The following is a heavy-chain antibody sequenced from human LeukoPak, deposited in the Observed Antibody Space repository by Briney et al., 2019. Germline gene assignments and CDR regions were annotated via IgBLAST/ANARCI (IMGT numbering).Heavy chain of an antibody. Sequence: PGGSLRLSCAASGFTFSDYYMSWIRQAPGKGLEWVSYISSSGSTIYYADSVKGRFTISRDNSKNTLYLQMNSLRAEDTAVYCCAKDPGDSGYEYYWGQGTLVTVSS. CDR2: ISSSGSTI. V-gene: IGHV3-11*04. D-gene: IGHD5-12*01. J-gene: IGHJ4*02. CDR3: AKDPGDSGYEYY. CDR1: GFTFSDYY.